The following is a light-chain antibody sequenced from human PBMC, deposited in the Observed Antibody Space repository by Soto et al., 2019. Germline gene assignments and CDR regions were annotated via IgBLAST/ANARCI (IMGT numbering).Light chain of an antibody. J-gene: IGKJ1*01. CDR3: HQYNNWPPWT. CDR2: GAS. Sequence: EIVMTQSPATLSVSPGERATLSCRASQSVSSNLAWYQQKPGQAPRLLISGASTRATGIPARFSGSGSGTEFPLTISSLQSEDFAVYYCHQYNNWPPWTFGQGTKVEIK. V-gene: IGKV3-15*01. CDR1: QSVSSN.